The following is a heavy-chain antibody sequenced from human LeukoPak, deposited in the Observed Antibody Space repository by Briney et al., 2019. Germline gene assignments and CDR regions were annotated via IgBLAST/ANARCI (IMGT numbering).Heavy chain of an antibody. CDR2: ISVSCGTT. CDR1: GFTFSSSA. CDR3: VKLHLGPDS. J-gene: IGHJ4*02. Sequence: PGGSLRLSCAASGFTFSSSAMNWVRQAPGKGLEWVSAISVSCGTTYHADSVKGRFTISRDNYKNTLYLPMNSLTAEDTAVYYCVKLHLGPDSWGQGTLVTVSS. V-gene: IGHV3-23*01.